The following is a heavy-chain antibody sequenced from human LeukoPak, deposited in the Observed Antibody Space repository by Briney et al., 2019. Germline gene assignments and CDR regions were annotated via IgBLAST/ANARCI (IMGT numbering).Heavy chain of an antibody. V-gene: IGHV3-21*01. CDR3: ARVTRDFDWLLPTPGVFDY. Sequence: PGGSLRLSCAASGFTFSSYSMNWVRQAPGKGLEWVSSISSSSSYIYYADSVKGRFTISRDNAKNSLYLQMNSLRAEDTAVYYCARVTRDFDWLLPTPGVFDYWGQGTLVTVSS. J-gene: IGHJ4*02. CDR2: ISSSSSYI. D-gene: IGHD3-9*01. CDR1: GFTFSSYS.